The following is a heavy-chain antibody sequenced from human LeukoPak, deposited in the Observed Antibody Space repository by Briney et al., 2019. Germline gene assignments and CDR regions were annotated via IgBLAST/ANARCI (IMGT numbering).Heavy chain of an antibody. D-gene: IGHD2-21*01. J-gene: IGHJ4*02. CDR1: GYTFTSYY. Sequence: ASVKVSCKASGYTFTSYYMHWVRQAPGQGLEWMGIINPSGGSTSYAQKFQGRVTMTRDMSTSTVYMELSSLRSEDTAAYYCARVVVGATGPVDYWGQGTLVTVSS. CDR3: ARVVVGATGPVDY. CDR2: INPSGGST. V-gene: IGHV1-46*01.